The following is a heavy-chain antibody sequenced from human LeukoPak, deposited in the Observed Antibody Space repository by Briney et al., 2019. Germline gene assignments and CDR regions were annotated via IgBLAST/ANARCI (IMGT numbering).Heavy chain of an antibody. CDR3: ARRRPAQLSRFDY. Sequence: SETLSLTCAVYGGSFSGYYWSWIRQPPGKGLEWIGYIYYSGSTNYNPSLKSRVTISVDTSKNQFSLKLNSVTAADTAVYYCARRRPAQLSRFDYWGQGTLVTVSS. CDR2: IYYSGST. V-gene: IGHV4-59*08. CDR1: GGSFSGYY. J-gene: IGHJ4*02. D-gene: IGHD2-2*01.